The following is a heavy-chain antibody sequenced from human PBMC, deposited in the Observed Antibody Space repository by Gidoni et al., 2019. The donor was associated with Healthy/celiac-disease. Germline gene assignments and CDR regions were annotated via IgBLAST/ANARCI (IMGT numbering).Heavy chain of an antibody. J-gene: IGHJ6*02. V-gene: IGHV4-34*01. CDR2: INHSGST. Sequence: QVQLQQWGAGLLKPSEALSLTCTVSGGCFGGYYWSWTRQPPGKGLEWIGEINHSGSTNYNASLTRRVTISVDTSKNQFSLKLSSVTSGDTAVYYSARGPHYYDSSGYYYVLHYGMDFWGQGTTVTVSS. D-gene: IGHD3-22*01. CDR3: ARGPHYYDSSGYYYVLHYGMDF. CDR1: GGCFGGYY.